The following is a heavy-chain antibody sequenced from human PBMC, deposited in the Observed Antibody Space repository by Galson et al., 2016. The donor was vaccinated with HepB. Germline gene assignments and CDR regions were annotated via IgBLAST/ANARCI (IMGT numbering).Heavy chain of an antibody. D-gene: IGHD4/OR15-4a*01. CDR3: TRDPPGGGA. CDR2: IYSGGTT. V-gene: IGHV3-66*01. Sequence: SLRLSCAASGVTVGNNYMNWVRQAPGKGLEWVSLIYSGGTTQYADSVRGRFTISRDSSKNTLYLQMNSLRAEATAVYYCTRDPPGGGAWGQGTLVTVSS. J-gene: IGHJ4*02. CDR1: GVTVGNNY.